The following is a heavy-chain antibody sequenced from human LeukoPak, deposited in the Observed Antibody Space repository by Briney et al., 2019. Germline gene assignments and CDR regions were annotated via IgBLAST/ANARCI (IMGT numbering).Heavy chain of an antibody. V-gene: IGHV5-51*01. CDR3: ARWVEDGRYYYYGMDV. J-gene: IGHJ6*02. D-gene: IGHD1-26*01. Sequence: GESLKISCKGSGYSFTSYWIGWVRQMPGKGLEWMGIIYPGDSDTRYSPSFQGQVTISADKSISTAYLQWSSLKASDTAMYYCARWVEDGRYYYYGMDVWGQGTTVTVSS. CDR2: IYPGDSDT. CDR1: GYSFTSYW.